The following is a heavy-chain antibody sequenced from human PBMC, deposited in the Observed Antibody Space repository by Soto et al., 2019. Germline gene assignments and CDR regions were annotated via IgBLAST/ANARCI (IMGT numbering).Heavy chain of an antibody. D-gene: IGHD6-19*01. CDR1: GFTFSSYA. V-gene: IGHV3-64*02. J-gene: IGHJ6*02. CDR3: ARGIAVAGTSYYYYGMDV. Sequence: PGGSLRLSCAASGFTFSSYAMHWVRQAPGKGLEYVSAISSNGGSTYYADSVKGRFTIPRDNSKNTLYLQMGSLRAEDMAVYYCARGIAVAGTSYYYYGMDVWGQGTTVTVSS. CDR2: ISSNGGST.